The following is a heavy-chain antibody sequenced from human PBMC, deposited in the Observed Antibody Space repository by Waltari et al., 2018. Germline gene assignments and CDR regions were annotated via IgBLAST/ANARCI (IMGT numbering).Heavy chain of an antibody. Sequence: QVQLQESGPGLVKSSETLSLTCTVSGVPVSGYFWNWIRQAPGKGPEWIGYIRHTGDTKQNPSLKSRVTMSVDTSRNDFSLRLSSVTAADTAVYYCALWESGWRAFRFWGQGTLGTVSS. J-gene: IGHJ4*03. CDR1: GVPVSGYF. V-gene: IGHV4-59*08. D-gene: IGHD6-19*01. CDR2: IRHTGDT. CDR3: ALWESGWRAFRF.